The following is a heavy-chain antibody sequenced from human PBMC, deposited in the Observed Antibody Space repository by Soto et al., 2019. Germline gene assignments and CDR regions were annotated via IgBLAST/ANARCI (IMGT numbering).Heavy chain of an antibody. CDR3: ARGGGFCGGDCYKEDIDY. Sequence: QVQLVESGGGVVEPGRSLRLSCAASGFPFSPYTMHWVRQAPGRGLEWVAYISYDGSDKYYADSVKGRITISRDNSKNPLYLQMNSLRAEDTAVYYCARGGGFCGGDCYKEDIDYWGQGTLVTVSS. V-gene: IGHV3-30-3*01. D-gene: IGHD2-21*02. CDR2: ISYDGSDK. J-gene: IGHJ4*02. CDR1: GFPFSPYT.